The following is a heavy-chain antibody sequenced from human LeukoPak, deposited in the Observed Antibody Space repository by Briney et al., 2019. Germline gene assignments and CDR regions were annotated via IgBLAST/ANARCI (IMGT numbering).Heavy chain of an antibody. Sequence: PGGSLRLSCAASGFTFSSYSMSWVRQAPGKGLEWVSGISGSGGSTDYADSVKGRFTISRDNAKNSLYLQMNSLRAEDTAVYYCARDFNWNLDYWGQGTLVTVSS. D-gene: IGHD1-20*01. CDR2: ISGSGGST. CDR1: GFTFSSYS. V-gene: IGHV3-23*01. J-gene: IGHJ4*02. CDR3: ARDFNWNLDY.